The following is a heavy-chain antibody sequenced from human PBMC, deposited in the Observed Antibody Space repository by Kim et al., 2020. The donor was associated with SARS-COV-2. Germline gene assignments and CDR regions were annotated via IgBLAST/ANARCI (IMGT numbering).Heavy chain of an antibody. CDR1: GYTFTSYY. Sequence: ASVKVSCKASGYTFTSYYMHWVRQAPGQGLEWMGIINPSGGSTSYAQKFQGRVTMTRDTSTSTVYMELSSLRSEDTAVYYCARDYVNQKNVLRFLEWVTLRGPWGQGTLVTVSS. D-gene: IGHD3-3*01. V-gene: IGHV1-46*01. CDR3: ARDYVNQKNVLRFLEWVTLRGP. CDR2: INPSGGST. J-gene: IGHJ5*02.